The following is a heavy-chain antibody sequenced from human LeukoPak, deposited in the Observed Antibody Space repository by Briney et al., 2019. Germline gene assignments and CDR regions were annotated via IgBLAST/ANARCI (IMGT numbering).Heavy chain of an antibody. V-gene: IGHV1-69*06. CDR2: IIPIFGTA. J-gene: IGHJ4*02. Sequence: ASVKVSCKASGGTFSSYAISWVRQAPGQGLEWMGGIIPIFGTANYAQKFQGRVTITADKSTSTAYMELSSLRSEDTAVYYCASQYCTNGVCYTGGLEYFDYWGQGTLVTVSS. D-gene: IGHD2-8*01. CDR3: ASQYCTNGVCYTGGLEYFDY. CDR1: GGTFSSYA.